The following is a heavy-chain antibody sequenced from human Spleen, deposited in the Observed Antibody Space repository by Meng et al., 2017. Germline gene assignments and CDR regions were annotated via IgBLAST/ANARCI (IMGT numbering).Heavy chain of an antibody. CDR2: IRGSGGGT. Sequence: GESLKISCAASGFTVSSNYMTWVRQAPGKGLEWVSSIRGSGGGTHYPDSVKGRFTISRDNSKNTLYLQMHSLRAEDTAVYYCVKAKFGDYVDDAFDIWGQGTMVT. V-gene: IGHV3-23*01. CDR3: VKAKFGDYVDDAFDI. CDR1: GFTVSSNY. D-gene: IGHD4-17*01. J-gene: IGHJ3*02.